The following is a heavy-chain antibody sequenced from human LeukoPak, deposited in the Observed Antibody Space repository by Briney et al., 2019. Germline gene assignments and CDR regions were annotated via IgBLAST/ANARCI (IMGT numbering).Heavy chain of an antibody. J-gene: IGHJ6*04. Sequence: PSQTLSLTCTVSGGSISSGGYYWSWIRQPPGKGLEWIGEINHSGSTNYNPSLKSRVTISVDTSKNQFSLKLSSVTAADTAVYYCARGTQGGSGWYHYYGMDVWGKGTTVTVSS. CDR3: ARGTQGGSGWYHYYGMDV. D-gene: IGHD6-19*01. CDR2: INHSGST. CDR1: GGSISSGGYY. V-gene: IGHV4-30-2*01.